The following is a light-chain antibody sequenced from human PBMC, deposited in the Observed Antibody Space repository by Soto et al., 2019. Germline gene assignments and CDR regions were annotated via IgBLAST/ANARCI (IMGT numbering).Light chain of an antibody. CDR1: KIDFGVYDF. CDR3: KSYAGSNTYV. Sequence: SALTQPPSASGSPGQSVTISCTVPKIDFGVYDFVSCYHHHPGKAPRLIIYEVVQRPSGVPDRFSGSKSGNTASLTVSGLQAADEADYFCKSYAGSNTYVFGSGTQLTVL. V-gene: IGLV2-8*01. J-gene: IGLJ7*01. CDR2: EVV.